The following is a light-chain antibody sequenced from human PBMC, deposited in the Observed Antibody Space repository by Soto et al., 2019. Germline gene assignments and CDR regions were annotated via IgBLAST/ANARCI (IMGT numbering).Light chain of an antibody. CDR2: RVS. CDR3: KDAKRWPYT. J-gene: IGKJ2*01. CDR1: QSLVHTDGNVH. V-gene: IGKV2-30*02. Sequence: DVVLTQSPLSQPVTLGQPASISCRSGQSLVHTDGNVHLNWFQQRPGQSLRRLIYRVSTRDSGVPESFGGSGCGTDFTLRIRRVEADDVAVYYCKDAKRWPYTFGQGTRLEIK.